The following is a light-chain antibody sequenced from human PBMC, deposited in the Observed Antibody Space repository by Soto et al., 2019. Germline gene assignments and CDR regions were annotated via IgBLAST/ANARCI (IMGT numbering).Light chain of an antibody. CDR1: SSDVGGYNY. V-gene: IGLV2-8*01. CDR3: TSYAGSNNWV. J-gene: IGLJ3*02. Sequence: QSVLTQPPSASGSPGQSVTISCTGTSSDVGGYNYVSWYQHHPGKAPKLLISEVSKRPSGVPDRFSGSKSGNTASLTVSGLQAEDEADYYCTSYAGSNNWVFGGGTTLTVL. CDR2: EVS.